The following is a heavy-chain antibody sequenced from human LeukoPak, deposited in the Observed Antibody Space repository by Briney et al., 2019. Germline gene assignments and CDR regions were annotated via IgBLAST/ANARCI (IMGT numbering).Heavy chain of an antibody. J-gene: IGHJ4*02. D-gene: IGHD4-17*01. V-gene: IGHV3-23*01. CDR1: GFTFSSYA. CDR2: ISGSGGST. CDR3: AKERQTGDYFTSDY. Sequence: GGSLRLSCAASGFTFSSYAMSWVRQAPGKGLEWVSAISGSGGSTYYAGSVKDRFTISRDNSENTLYLQMNSLTVDDTAVYFCAKERQTGDYFTSDYWGQGTLVTVSS.